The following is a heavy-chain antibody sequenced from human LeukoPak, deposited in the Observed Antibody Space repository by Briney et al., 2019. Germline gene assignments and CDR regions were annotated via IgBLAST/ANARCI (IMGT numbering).Heavy chain of an antibody. D-gene: IGHD4-17*01. CDR1: GFTFSSYA. V-gene: IGHV3-23*01. J-gene: IGHJ6*03. CDR2: ISGSGGST. CDR3: ARDNGDYENYYYMDV. Sequence: EGSLRLSCAASGFTFSSYAMSWVRQAPGKGLEWVSAISGSGGSTYYADSVKGRFTISRDNSKNTLYLQMNSLRAEDTAVYYCARDNGDYENYYYMDVWGKGTTVTVSS.